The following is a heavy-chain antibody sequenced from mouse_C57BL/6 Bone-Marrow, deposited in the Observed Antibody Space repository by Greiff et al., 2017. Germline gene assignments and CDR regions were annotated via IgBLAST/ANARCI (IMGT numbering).Heavy chain of an antibody. D-gene: IGHD1-1*01. Sequence: VQLQQPGAELVRPGTSVKLSCKASGYTFTSYWMHWVKQRPGQGLEWIGVIDPSDSYTNYNQKFKGKATLTVDTSSRTAYMQLSSLTSEDSAVYYCASYGSSYWFAYWGQGILVTVSA. V-gene: IGHV1-59*01. CDR3: ASYGSSYWFAY. J-gene: IGHJ3*01. CDR2: IDPSDSYT. CDR1: GYTFTSYW.